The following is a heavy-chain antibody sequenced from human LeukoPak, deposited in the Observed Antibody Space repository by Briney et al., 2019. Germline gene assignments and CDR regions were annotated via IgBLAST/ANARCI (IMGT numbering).Heavy chain of an antibody. CDR2: IYTSGST. CDR3: ARLGGDAYYYYGMDV. Sequence: PSDTLSLTCSLSCGSISSYYWSSTRLPAGKGLGWIGRIYTSGSTNYNPSLKSRVTMSVDTSKNQFSLKLSSVTAADTAVYYCARLGGDAYYYYGMDVWGQGTTVTVSS. D-gene: IGHD1-26*01. V-gene: IGHV4-4*07. J-gene: IGHJ6*02. CDR1: CGSISSYY.